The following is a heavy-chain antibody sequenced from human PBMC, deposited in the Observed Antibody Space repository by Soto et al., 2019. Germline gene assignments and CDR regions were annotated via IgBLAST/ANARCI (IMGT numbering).Heavy chain of an antibody. V-gene: IGHV3-7*04. D-gene: IGHD2-15*01. Sequence: EVQLVESGGGLVQPGGSLRLSCAASGFTFSSYWMSWVRQAPGKGLEWVANIKQDGSEKYYVDSVKGRFTISRDNAKHSLYLQMNSLRAEDTAVYYCARGVCSGGSCRDYWGQGTLVTVSS. CDR3: ARGVCSGGSCRDY. CDR1: GFTFSSYW. J-gene: IGHJ4*02. CDR2: IKQDGSEK.